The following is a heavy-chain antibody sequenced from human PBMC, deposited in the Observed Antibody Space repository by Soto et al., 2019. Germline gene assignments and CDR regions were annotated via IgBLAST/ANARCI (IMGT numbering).Heavy chain of an antibody. CDR3: AREGNLGRWLQPLDF. V-gene: IGHV4-59*01. Sequence: PSETLSLTCTVSGDSISACSWSWVRQPPGKGLEWIGNIHYNGNTKYSPSLKSRVTMSVDTSKNHFSLRLISVTAADTAIYFCAREGNLGRWLQPLDFWGQGTLVTVSS. D-gene: IGHD5-12*01. CDR2: IHYNGNT. CDR1: GDSISACS. J-gene: IGHJ4*02.